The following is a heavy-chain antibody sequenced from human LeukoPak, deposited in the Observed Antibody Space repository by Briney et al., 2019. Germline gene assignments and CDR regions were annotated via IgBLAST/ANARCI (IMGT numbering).Heavy chain of an antibody. D-gene: IGHD3-22*01. CDR3: ARDRGYYDSRAYFDY. J-gene: IGHJ4*02. CDR2: IWYDGSNK. V-gene: IGHV3-33*01. CDR1: GFTFSSYG. Sequence: GGSLRLSCAASGFTFSSYGMHWVCQAPGMGLEWVAVIWYDGSNKYYADSVKGRFTISRDNSKNTLYLQMNSLRAEDTAVYYCARDRGYYDSRAYFDYWGQGTLVTVSS.